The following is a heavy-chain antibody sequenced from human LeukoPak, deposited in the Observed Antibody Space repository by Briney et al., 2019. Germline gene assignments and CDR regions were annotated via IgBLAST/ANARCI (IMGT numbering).Heavy chain of an antibody. CDR1: GFTFSNYA. D-gene: IGHD6-13*01. CDR3: ARDIIAVAGDDAFDI. V-gene: IGHV3-30-3*01. Sequence: GGSLRLSCAASGFTFSNYAIHWVRQAPGKGLEWVAVISSGGSDRFYADSVKGRFTVSRDNSKNTLYLQMNSLRAEDTAVYYCARDIIAVAGDDAFDIWGQGTMVTVSS. J-gene: IGHJ3*02. CDR2: ISSGGSDR.